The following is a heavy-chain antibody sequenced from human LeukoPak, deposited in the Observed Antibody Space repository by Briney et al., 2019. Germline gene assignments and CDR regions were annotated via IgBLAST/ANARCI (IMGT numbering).Heavy chain of an antibody. CDR3: AEDPPGAGPDFDC. CDR1: GFTFSSYT. CDR2: ISGSDGST. D-gene: IGHD6-19*01. V-gene: IGHV3-23*01. Sequence: PGGSLRLSCATSGFTFSSYTMNWVRQAPGKGLEWVSGISGSDGSTYYADSVKGRFTISRDNSKNALYLQMNSLRVEGTAVYYCAEDPPGAGPDFDCWGQGTLVTVSS. J-gene: IGHJ4*02.